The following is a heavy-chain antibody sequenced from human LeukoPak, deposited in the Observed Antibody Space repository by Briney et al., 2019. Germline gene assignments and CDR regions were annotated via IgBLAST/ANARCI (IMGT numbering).Heavy chain of an antibody. CDR2: IKQDGSEK. J-gene: IGHJ4*02. CDR1: GFTFSSYW. Sequence: PGGSLRLSCAASGFTFSSYWMSWVRQAPGKGLEWVANIKQDGSEKYYVDSVKGRFIISRDNAKNSLYLQMNSLRAEDTAVYYCAREVGAIPHYYFDYWGQGTLVTVSS. V-gene: IGHV3-7*01. D-gene: IGHD1-26*01. CDR3: AREVGAIPHYYFDY.